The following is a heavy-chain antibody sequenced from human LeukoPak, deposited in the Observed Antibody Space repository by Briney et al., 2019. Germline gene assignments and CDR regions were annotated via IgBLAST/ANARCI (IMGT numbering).Heavy chain of an antibody. CDR2: IYSSGST. V-gene: IGHV4-61*02. J-gene: IGHJ4*02. CDR1: GGSISSGSYY. D-gene: IGHD3-22*01. CDR3: AREAVSWSYDSSGRPFDY. Sequence: SETLSLTCTVSGGSISSGSYYWNWIRQPAGKGLEWIGRIYSSGSTNYNPSLKSRVTISVDTSKNQFSLNLSSVTAADTAVYYCAREAVSWSYDSSGRPFDYWGQGTLVTVSS.